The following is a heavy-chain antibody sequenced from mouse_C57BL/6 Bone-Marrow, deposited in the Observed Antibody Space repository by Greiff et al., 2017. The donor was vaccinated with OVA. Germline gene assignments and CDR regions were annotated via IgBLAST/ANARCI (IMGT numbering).Heavy chain of an antibody. Sequence: VHLVESGTELVKPGASVKLSCKASGYTFTSYWMHWVKQRPGQGLEWIGNINPSNGGTNYNEKFKSKATLTVDKSSSTAYMQLSSLTSEDSAVYYCAPFTTVVEDAMDYWGQGTSVTVSS. CDR2: INPSNGGT. CDR3: APFTTVVEDAMDY. V-gene: IGHV1-53*01. D-gene: IGHD1-1*01. CDR1: GYTFTSYW. J-gene: IGHJ4*01.